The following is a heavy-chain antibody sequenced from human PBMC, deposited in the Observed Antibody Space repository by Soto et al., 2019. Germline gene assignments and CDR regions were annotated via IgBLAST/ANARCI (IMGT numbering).Heavy chain of an antibody. J-gene: IGHJ4*02. V-gene: IGHV3-23*01. D-gene: IGHD2-2*01. CDR3: AKDSANYPYCSSTSCSHR. CDR1: GFTFSSYA. CDR2: ISGSGGST. Sequence: PGGSLRLSCAAAGFTFSSYAMSWVRQAPGKGLEWVSAISGSGGSTYYADSVKGRFTISRDNSKNTLYLQMNSLRAEDTAVYYCAKDSANYPYCSSTSCSHRWGQGTLVTVSS.